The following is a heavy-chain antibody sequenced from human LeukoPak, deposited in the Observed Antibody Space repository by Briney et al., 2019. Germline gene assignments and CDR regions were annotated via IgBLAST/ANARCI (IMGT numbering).Heavy chain of an antibody. J-gene: IGHJ4*02. Sequence: GGSLRLSCAASGFTFDDYAMHWVRHAPGKGLEWVSLISWDGGSTYYADSVKGRFTISRDNSKNSLYLQMNSLRAEDTALYYCAKGPADGRWQQLVPFDYWGQGTLVTVSS. D-gene: IGHD6-13*01. CDR3: AKGPADGRWQQLVPFDY. V-gene: IGHV3-43D*03. CDR2: ISWDGGST. CDR1: GFTFDDYA.